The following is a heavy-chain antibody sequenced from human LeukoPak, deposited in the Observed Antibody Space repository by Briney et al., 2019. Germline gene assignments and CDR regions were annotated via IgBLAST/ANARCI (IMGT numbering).Heavy chain of an antibody. Sequence: PSQTLSLTCTVSGGSISTGGFYWSWIRQHPGKGLEWIGYIYSSGSIYYNPSLRSRVSISVDTSKNQFSLNLNSVTAADTAVYFCARVYPDYGEPFDSWGQGTLVTVSS. V-gene: IGHV4-31*03. CDR3: ARVYPDYGEPFDS. J-gene: IGHJ4*02. CDR2: IYSSGSI. CDR1: GGSISTGGFY. D-gene: IGHD4-17*01.